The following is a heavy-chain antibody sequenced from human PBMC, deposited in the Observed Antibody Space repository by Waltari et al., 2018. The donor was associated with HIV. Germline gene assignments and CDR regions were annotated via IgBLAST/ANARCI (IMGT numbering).Heavy chain of an antibody. CDR3: ARGLFGVGSNWFDP. J-gene: IGHJ5*02. CDR1: GGSFISYH. Sequence: QVQLQESGPGLVKRLETVSLSCAVSGGSFISYHWTWIRQPPGKGLAWIGYIYYTGRTNCNPSLKSRVTISVDTSKNQFSLRLRSVTAADTAVYYCARGLFGVGSNWFDPWGQGILVTVSS. CDR2: IYYTGRT. D-gene: IGHD3-3*01. V-gene: IGHV4-59*01.